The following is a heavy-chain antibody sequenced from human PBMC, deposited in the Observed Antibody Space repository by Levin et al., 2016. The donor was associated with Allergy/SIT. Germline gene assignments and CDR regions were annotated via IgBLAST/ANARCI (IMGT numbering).Heavy chain of an antibody. CDR1: GGSVRSGNYY. J-gene: IGHJ5*02. D-gene: IGHD5/OR15-5a*01. V-gene: IGHV4-61*01. CDR2: VYFNGDT. CDR3: ARGQRFLDQSNWFDA. Sequence: GSLRLSCTVSGGSVRSGNYYWSWIRQSPGKGLEWIGYVYFNGDTNYSPSVRSRGTISIDTSNNQFSLKLTSMTAADTAVYFCARGQRFLDQSNWFDAWGRGMQVIVSS.